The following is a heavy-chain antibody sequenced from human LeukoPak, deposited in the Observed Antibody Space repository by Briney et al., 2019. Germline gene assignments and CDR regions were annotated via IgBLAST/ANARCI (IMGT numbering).Heavy chain of an antibody. CDR2: ISYDASNK. CDR3: ARGQYRLVWFGDEISDGFDI. Sequence: GRSLRLSCAASGFTFSSYGMHWVRQAPGKGLEWVAVISYDASNKYYTDSVKGRFTISRDKSQNTLYLEMNSLRVEDTAVYYCARGQYRLVWFGDEISDGFDIWGQGTMVTVSS. V-gene: IGHV3-30*03. D-gene: IGHD3-10*01. J-gene: IGHJ3*02. CDR1: GFTFSSYG.